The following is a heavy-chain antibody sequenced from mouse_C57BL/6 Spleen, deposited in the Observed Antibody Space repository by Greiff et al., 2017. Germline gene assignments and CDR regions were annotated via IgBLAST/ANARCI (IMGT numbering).Heavy chain of an antibody. V-gene: IGHV7-1*01. Sequence: ELKLVESGGGLVQSGRSLRLSCATSGFTFRVFYMVWVRPAPGQGLDWIAASRNNAIDYTTEYSASLKGRFIVSRDTSQSILYLQMNALRAEDTAIYYCARDNEYYGHFDVWGTGTTGTDSA. CDR1: GFTFRVFY. D-gene: IGHD5-1*01. CDR3: ARDNEYYGHFDV. J-gene: IGHJ1*03. CDR2: SRNNAIDYTT.